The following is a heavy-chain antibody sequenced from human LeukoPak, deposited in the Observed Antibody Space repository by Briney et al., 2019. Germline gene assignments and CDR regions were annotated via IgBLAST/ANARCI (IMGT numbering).Heavy chain of an antibody. CDR1: GGSFSGYY. CDR2: INHSGST. J-gene: IGHJ4*02. CDR3: ARHEGYQGAKGYFDY. Sequence: PSETLSLTCAVYGGSFSGYYWSWIRQPPGKGLEWIGEINHSGSTNYNSSLKSRVTISVDTSKNQFSLKLSSVTAADTAVYYCARHEGYQGAKGYFDYWGQGTLVTVSS. V-gene: IGHV4-34*01. D-gene: IGHD2-2*01.